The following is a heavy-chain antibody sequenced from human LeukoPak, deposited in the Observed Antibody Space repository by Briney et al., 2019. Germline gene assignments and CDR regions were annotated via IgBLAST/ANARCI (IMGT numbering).Heavy chain of an antibody. J-gene: IGHJ4*02. D-gene: IGHD6-13*01. CDR1: GFTFSSSW. CDR2: IKEDGSEK. Sequence: GGSLRLSCAASGFTFSSSWMTWVRQAPGKGLEWVANIKEDGSEKYYVDSVKGRFTISRDNAKNSLYLQMNSLRAEDTAMYYCARDSGWFRFDHWGQGTLVTVSS. V-gene: IGHV3-7*03. CDR3: ARDSGWFRFDH.